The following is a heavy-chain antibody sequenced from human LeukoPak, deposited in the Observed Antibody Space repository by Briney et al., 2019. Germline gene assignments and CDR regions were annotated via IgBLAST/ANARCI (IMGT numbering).Heavy chain of an antibody. CDR1: GFTFSSSA. CDR3: ARGEGSYYDILTGYYNGDAFDI. CDR2: ISNDESNK. V-gene: IGHV3-30*03. D-gene: IGHD3-9*01. Sequence: GGSLRLSCAASGFTFSSSAMHWVRQPPGKGLEWVTVISNDESNKYYADSVKGRFTISRDNAKNSLYLQMNSLRAEDTAVYYCARGEGSYYDILTGYYNGDAFDIWGQGTMVTVSS. J-gene: IGHJ3*02.